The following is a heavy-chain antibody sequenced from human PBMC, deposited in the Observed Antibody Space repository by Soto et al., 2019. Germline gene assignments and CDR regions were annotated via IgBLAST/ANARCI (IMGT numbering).Heavy chain of an antibody. V-gene: IGHV1-69*01. CDR1: ADSFSSYG. CDR2: IIPIFGTT. J-gene: IGHJ4*02. Sequence: QVQLVQSGAEVKEPGSAVKVSCKAPADSFSSYGISWVRQAPGQGLEWMGGIIPIFGTTNYAEKFQGRVTITADESTNTAYMELSSLRSEDTALYYCARVFPDGWVEPGVVRGYLDTWGRGTLVTV. D-gene: IGHD3-10*01. CDR3: ARVFPDGWVEPGVVRGYLDT.